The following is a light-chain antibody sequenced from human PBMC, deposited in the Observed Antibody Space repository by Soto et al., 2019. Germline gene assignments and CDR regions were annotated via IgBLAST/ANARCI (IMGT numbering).Light chain of an antibody. CDR1: QSISSW. J-gene: IGKJ1*01. V-gene: IGKV1-5*01. CDR3: QQYNRYLWT. Sequence: DIQMTQYPSTLSASVGDRVTITCRASQSISSWLAWYQQKPGKAPKLLIYDASSLESGVPSRFSGSGSGTEFALTISSLQPDEFATYYCQQYNRYLWTFGQVTKVEIK. CDR2: DAS.